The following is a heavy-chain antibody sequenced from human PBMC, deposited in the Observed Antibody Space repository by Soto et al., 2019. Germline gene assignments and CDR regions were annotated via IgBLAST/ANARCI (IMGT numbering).Heavy chain of an antibody. J-gene: IGHJ3*02. Sequence: EVQLVESGGGLVKPGESLRLSCVASGFTFRSYSMNWVRQAPGKGLEWVSCIRPGSNGKLYAHSLEGRFTISRDDAKNSLDLQMYNMRAEDTAVYYCARLGTSGLQDAFDIWGQGTLVTVS. CDR3: ARLGTSGLQDAFDI. CDR2: IRPGSNGK. V-gene: IGHV3-21*06. CDR1: GFTFRSYS. D-gene: IGHD1-26*01.